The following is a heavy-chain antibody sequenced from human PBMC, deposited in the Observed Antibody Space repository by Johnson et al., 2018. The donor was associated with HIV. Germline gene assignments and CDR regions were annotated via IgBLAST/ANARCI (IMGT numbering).Heavy chain of an antibody. Sequence: EVQLVESGGGLVQPGGSLRLSCAASGFTFSSYWMSWVRQAPGKGLEWVANIKQDGSEKYYVDSVKGRFTSSRDNAKNSLYLQMNSLRAEETAVYYCARARQGAVVKWGPGKMDAFDIWGQGTMVTVSS. V-gene: IGHV3-7*05. D-gene: IGHD4-23*01. CDR1: GFTFSSYW. CDR3: ARARQGAVVKWGPGKMDAFDI. J-gene: IGHJ3*02. CDR2: IKQDGSEK.